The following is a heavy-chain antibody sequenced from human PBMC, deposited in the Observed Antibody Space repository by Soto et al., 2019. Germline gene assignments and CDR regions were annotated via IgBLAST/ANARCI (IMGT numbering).Heavy chain of an antibody. V-gene: IGHV3-30*03. CDR2: ISYDGNNK. CDR3: ARGLRLYGMDV. CDR1: EFTFSNYA. Sequence: PGGSLRLSCAASEFTFSNYAMHWVRQPPGKGLQWLAVISYDGNNKYYADSVEGRFTISRDNSKNTVYLQMNSLRLEDTAVYYCARGLRLYGMDVWGQGTTVTVSS. J-gene: IGHJ6*02.